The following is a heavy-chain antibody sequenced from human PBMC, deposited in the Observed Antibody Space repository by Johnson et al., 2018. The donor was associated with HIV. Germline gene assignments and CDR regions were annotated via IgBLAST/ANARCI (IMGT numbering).Heavy chain of an antibody. V-gene: IGHV3-30*04. CDR3: ARGGLLSPDAFDI. CDR2: ISSDGSNK. J-gene: IGHJ3*02. D-gene: IGHD2-21*02. CDR1: GFTFSSYA. Sequence: QVQLVESGGGVVQPGRSLRLSCAASGFTFSSYAMHWVRQAPGKGLEWVAVISSDGSNKYYADSVKARFTISRDNSKNTLYLQMNSLRAEDTAVYYCARGGLLSPDAFDIWGQGTMVTVSS.